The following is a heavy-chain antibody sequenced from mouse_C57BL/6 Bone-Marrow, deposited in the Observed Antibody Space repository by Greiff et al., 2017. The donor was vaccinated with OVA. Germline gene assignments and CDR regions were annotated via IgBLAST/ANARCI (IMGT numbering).Heavy chain of an antibody. V-gene: IGHV1-81*01. CDR1: GYTFTRYG. CDR3: AREGYYYGSSYEY. CDR2: IYPRSGNT. J-gene: IGHJ3*01. D-gene: IGHD1-1*01. Sequence: VQLQQSGAELARPGASVKLSCKASGYTFTRYGISWVKQRTGQGLEWIGEIYPRSGNTYYNEKFKGKGTLTADKSSSTAYMELRSLTSEDSAVYVCAREGYYYGSSYEYWGQGTLVTVSA.